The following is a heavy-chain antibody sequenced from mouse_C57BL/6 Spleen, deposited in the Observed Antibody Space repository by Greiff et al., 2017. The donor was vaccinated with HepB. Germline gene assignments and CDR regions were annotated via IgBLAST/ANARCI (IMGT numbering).Heavy chain of an antibody. J-gene: IGHJ2*01. D-gene: IGHD2-4*01. CDR1: GYAFTNYL. Sequence: VQLQQSGAELVRPGTSVKVSCKASGYAFTNYLIEWVKQRPGQGLEWIGVINPGSGGTNYNEKFKGKATLTADKSSSTAYMQLSSLTSEDSAVYFCARYYDYQYYFDSWGQGTTLTVSS. CDR3: ARYYDYQYYFDS. CDR2: INPGSGGT. V-gene: IGHV1-54*01.